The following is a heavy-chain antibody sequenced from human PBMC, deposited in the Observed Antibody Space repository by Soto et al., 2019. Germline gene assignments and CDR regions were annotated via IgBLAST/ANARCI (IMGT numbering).Heavy chain of an antibody. D-gene: IGHD3-3*01. CDR1: GYTLTELS. Sequence: QVQLVQSGAEVKKPGASVKVSCKVSGYTLTELSMHWVRQAPGKGLEWMGGFDPEDGETIYAQKFQGRVTMTEDTSTDTAYMELSSLRSEDTAVYYCATGGITIFGVVLSPPRYYGMDVWGQGTTVTVSS. CDR3: ATGGITIFGVVLSPPRYYGMDV. V-gene: IGHV1-24*01. CDR2: FDPEDGET. J-gene: IGHJ6*02.